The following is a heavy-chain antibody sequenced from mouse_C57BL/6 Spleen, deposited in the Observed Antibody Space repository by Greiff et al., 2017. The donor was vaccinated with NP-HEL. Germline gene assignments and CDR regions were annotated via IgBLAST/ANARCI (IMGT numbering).Heavy chain of an antibody. D-gene: IGHD2-2*01. J-gene: IGHJ3*01. CDR2: ISSGSSTI. CDR3: ARGSVYYGYDGGFAY. CDR1: GFTFSDYG. Sequence: EVKLMESGGGLVKPGGSLKLSCAASGFTFSDYGMHWVRQAPEKGLEWVAYISSGSSTIYYAATVKGRFTISRDNAKNTLFLQMTILRSEDTAMYYCARGSVYYGYDGGFAYWGQGTLVTVSA. V-gene: IGHV5-17*01.